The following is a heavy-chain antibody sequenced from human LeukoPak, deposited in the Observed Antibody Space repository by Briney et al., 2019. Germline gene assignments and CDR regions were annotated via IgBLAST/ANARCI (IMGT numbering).Heavy chain of an antibody. Sequence: SETLSLTCTVSGGSISSYYWSWIRQPPGKGLEWIGYIYYSGSTNYNPSLKSRVTISVDTSKNQFSLQLNSVTPEDTAVYYCARGSGMVYATSPGERRYYYYYYMDVWGKGTTVTVSS. V-gene: IGHV4-59*12. D-gene: IGHD2-8*01. CDR2: IYYSGST. CDR3: ARGSGMVYATSPGERRYYYYYYMDV. CDR1: GGSISSYY. J-gene: IGHJ6*03.